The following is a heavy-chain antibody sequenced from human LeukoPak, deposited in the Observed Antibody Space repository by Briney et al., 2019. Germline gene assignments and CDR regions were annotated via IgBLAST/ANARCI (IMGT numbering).Heavy chain of an antibody. V-gene: IGHV3-7*01. CDR3: ARGSGDCGGGNCFSGYFDY. Sequence: PGGSLRLSCAASGFTFSNYWMTWVRQAPGKGLEWVANIKQDGSEKYYVDSVKGRFTISRDNAKNSLYLQMNSLRAEDTAVYYCARGSGDCGGGNCFSGYFDYWGQGNLVTVSS. J-gene: IGHJ4*02. CDR1: GFTFSNYW. CDR2: IKQDGSEK. D-gene: IGHD2-15*01.